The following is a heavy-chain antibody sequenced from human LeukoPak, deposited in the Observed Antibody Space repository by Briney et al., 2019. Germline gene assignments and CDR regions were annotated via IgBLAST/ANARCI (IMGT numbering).Heavy chain of an antibody. CDR3: ARIGTYYYGSGSYSLYFDY. D-gene: IGHD3-10*01. J-gene: IGHJ4*02. Sequence: PGGSLRLSCAASGFTFSSYSMNWVRQAPGKGLEWVSSISSSSSYIYYADSVKGRFTISRDNAKNSLYLQMSSLRAEDTAVYYCARIGTYYYGSGSYSLYFDYWGQGTLVTVSS. CDR2: ISSSSSYI. V-gene: IGHV3-21*01. CDR1: GFTFSSYS.